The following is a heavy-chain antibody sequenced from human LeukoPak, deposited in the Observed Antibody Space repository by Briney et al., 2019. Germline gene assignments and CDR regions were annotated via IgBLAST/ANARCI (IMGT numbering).Heavy chain of an antibody. J-gene: IGHJ6*03. Sequence: PLETLSLTCTVSGGSISSYYWSWIRQPAGKGLEWIGRIYTSGSTNYNPSLKSRVTISVDTSKNQFSLKLSSVTAADTAVYYCAREFRDIVVVPTTRAYYYMDVWGKGTTVTVSS. CDR3: AREFRDIVVVPTTRAYYYMDV. CDR1: GGSISSYY. V-gene: IGHV4-4*07. D-gene: IGHD2-2*01. CDR2: IYTSGST.